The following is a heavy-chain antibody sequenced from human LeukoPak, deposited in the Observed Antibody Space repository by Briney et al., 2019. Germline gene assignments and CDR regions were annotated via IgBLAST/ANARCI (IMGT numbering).Heavy chain of an antibody. Sequence: GGSLRLSCAASGFIFSTYWMHWVRQAPGKGPVWVSRINSDGSTTTYADSVKGRFTISRDNVKNTLYLQMNSLRAEDTAVYYCVRANQTFGYWGQGTLVTVSS. CDR2: INSDGSTT. D-gene: IGHD1-14*01. CDR3: VRANQTFGY. J-gene: IGHJ4*02. CDR1: GFIFSTYW. V-gene: IGHV3-74*03.